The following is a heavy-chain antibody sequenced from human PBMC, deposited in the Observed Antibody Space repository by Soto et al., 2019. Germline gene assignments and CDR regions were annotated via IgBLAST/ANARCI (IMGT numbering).Heavy chain of an antibody. D-gene: IGHD3-3*01. CDR1: GYTFTSYD. CDR2: MNPNSGNT. J-gene: IGHJ3*02. CDR3: ASGREDTIFGVVIIRSAFDI. Sequence: ASVKVSCKASGYTFTSYDINWVRQATGQGLEWMGWMNPNSGNTGYAQKFQGRVTMTRSTSISTAYMELSSLRSEDTAVYYCASGREDTIFGVVIIRSAFDIWGQGTMVTVSS. V-gene: IGHV1-8*01.